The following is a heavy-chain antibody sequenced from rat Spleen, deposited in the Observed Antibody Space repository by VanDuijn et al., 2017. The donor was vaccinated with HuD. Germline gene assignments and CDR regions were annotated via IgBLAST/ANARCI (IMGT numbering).Heavy chain of an antibody. CDR3: ARHDYGSYVDYFDY. CDR1: GFTFNRYW. Sequence: EVQLVESGGGLVQPGRSLKLSCVASGFTFNRYWMTWIRQAPGKGLEWVATIAHIGGSTYYPDSVKGRFTISRDNAKSTLYLQMDSLRSEDTATYYCARHDYGSYVDYFDYWGQGVMVTVSS. V-gene: IGHV5-31*01. D-gene: IGHD1-3*01. J-gene: IGHJ2*01. CDR2: IAHIGGST.